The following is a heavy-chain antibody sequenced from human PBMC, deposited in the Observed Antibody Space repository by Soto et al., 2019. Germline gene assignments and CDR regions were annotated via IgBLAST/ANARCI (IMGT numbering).Heavy chain of an antibody. CDR3: AKAVNQNCSSTSCYGEYYYYYGMDV. Sequence: PGGSLRLSCAASGFTFSSYAMSWVRQAPGKGLEWVSAISGSGGSTYYADSVKGRFTISRDNSKNTLYLQMNSLRAEDTAVYYCAKAVNQNCSSTSCYGEYYYYYGMDVWGQGTTVTVSS. D-gene: IGHD2-2*01. V-gene: IGHV3-23*01. J-gene: IGHJ6*02. CDR2: ISGSGGST. CDR1: GFTFSSYA.